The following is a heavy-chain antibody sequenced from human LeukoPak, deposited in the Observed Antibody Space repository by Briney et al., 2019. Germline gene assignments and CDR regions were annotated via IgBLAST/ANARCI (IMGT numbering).Heavy chain of an antibody. CDR1: GYTFTSYD. CDR2: MNPNSGNT. J-gene: IGHJ3*02. Sequence: ASVKVSCKASGYTFTSYDINWVRQATGQGLEWMGWMNPNSGNTGYAQKFQGRVTMTRNTSISTAYMELSSLRSEDTAVYYCVGRLEWERIRDAAFDIWGQGTMVTVSS. D-gene: IGHD1-26*01. CDR3: VGRLEWERIRDAAFDI. V-gene: IGHV1-8*01.